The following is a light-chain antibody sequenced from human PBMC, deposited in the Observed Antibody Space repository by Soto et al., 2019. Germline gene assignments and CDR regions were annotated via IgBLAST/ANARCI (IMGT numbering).Light chain of an antibody. CDR3: AAWDDSLSGPVV. CDR1: SSNIGSNY. J-gene: IGLJ2*01. V-gene: IGLV1-47*01. CDR2: GNN. Sequence: QSVLTQPPSASGTPGQRVTISCSGSSSNIGSNYVYWYQQLPGTAPKLLIYGNNQRPSGVPDRFSGSKSGTSASLAISGLRSEDEADYYCAAWDDSLSGPVVFGGGTKLTVL.